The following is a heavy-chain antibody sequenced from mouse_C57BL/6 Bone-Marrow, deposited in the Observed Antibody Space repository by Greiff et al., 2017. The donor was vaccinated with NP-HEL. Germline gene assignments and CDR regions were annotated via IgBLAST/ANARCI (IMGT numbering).Heavy chain of an antibody. Sequence: EVQLVESGGGLVQPGGSLSLSCAASGFTFTDYYMSWVRQPPGKALEWLGFIRNKANGYTTEYSASVKGRFTISRDNSQSILYLQMNALRAEDSATYYCARYGMRLSYYFDYWGQGTTLTVSS. CDR1: GFTFTDYY. J-gene: IGHJ2*01. V-gene: IGHV7-3*01. CDR3: ARYGMRLSYYFDY. CDR2: IRNKANGYTT.